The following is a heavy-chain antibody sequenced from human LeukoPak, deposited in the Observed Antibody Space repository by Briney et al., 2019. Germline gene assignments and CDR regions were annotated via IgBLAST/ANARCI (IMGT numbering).Heavy chain of an antibody. Sequence: GGSLRLSCAASGFTSSGSTIHWVRQASGKGLEWIGRIRSKADTYATGYGASVKGRFTICRDDSKNTAYLQMNSLTTEDTAVYYCTCFDRTTSFDYWGQGTLVTVSS. CDR3: TCFDRTTSFDY. CDR2: IRSKADTYAT. J-gene: IGHJ4*02. D-gene: IGHD2/OR15-2a*01. CDR1: GFTSSGST. V-gene: IGHV3-73*01.